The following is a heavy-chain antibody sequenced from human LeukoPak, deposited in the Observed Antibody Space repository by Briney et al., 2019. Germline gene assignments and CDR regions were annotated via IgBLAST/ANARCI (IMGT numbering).Heavy chain of an antibody. CDR3: ATRNFYQTKPYYYYYFDF. V-gene: IGHV3-23*01. D-gene: IGHD3-22*01. CDR2: ISSSGDAT. J-gene: IGHJ4*02. CDR1: GFTFSSHA. Sequence: PGGSLRLSCAASGFTFSSHAMSWVRQAPGRGLEWVSGISSSGDATYYADSVGGRFTISRDNSRNTLYLQINSLRAEDTAAYYCATRNFYQTKPYYYYYFDFWGQGTLVTVPS.